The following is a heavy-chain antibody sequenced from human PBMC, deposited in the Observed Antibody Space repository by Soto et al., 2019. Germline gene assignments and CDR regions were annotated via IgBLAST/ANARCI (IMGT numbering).Heavy chain of an antibody. CDR2: INSDGGST. J-gene: IGHJ4*02. CDR1: GFTFSSYW. Sequence: PGGSLRLSCAASGFTFSSYWMHWVRQAPGKGLVWVSRINSDGGSTSYADSVKGRFTISRDNSKNTLYLQMNSLRAEDTAVYYCARGGIGWLYYFDYWGLGTLVTVSS. CDR3: ARGGIGWLYYFDY. D-gene: IGHD6-19*01. V-gene: IGHV3-74*01.